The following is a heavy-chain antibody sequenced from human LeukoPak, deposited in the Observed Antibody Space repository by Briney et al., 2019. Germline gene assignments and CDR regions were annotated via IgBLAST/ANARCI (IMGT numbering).Heavy chain of an antibody. CDR1: GFTFSSYE. Sequence: GGSLRLSCAASGFTFSSYEMHWVRQAPGKGLEWVSYISKISRTIYYADSVKGRFTISRDNAKNSLYLQMNSLRAEDTAVYYCAREERYCTNGVCPGAFDYWGQGTLATVSS. D-gene: IGHD2-8*01. CDR2: ISKISRTI. CDR3: AREERYCTNGVCPGAFDY. J-gene: IGHJ4*02. V-gene: IGHV3-48*03.